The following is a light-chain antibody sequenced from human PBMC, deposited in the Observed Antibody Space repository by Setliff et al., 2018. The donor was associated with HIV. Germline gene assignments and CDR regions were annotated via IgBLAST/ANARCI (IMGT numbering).Light chain of an antibody. CDR1: SSDVGSYNL. CDR2: EVR. CDR3: SSYTSSSTIV. J-gene: IGLJ1*01. Sequence: QSALTQPASVSGSPGQSITISCTGTSSDVGSYNLVSWYQQHPGKAPKLMIYEVRNRPSGISNRVSGSKSGNTASLTISGLQAEDEADYYCSSYTSSSTIVFGTGTKVTVL. V-gene: IGLV2-14*02.